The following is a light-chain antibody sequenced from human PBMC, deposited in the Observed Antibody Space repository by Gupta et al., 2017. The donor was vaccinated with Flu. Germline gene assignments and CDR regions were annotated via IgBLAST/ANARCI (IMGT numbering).Light chain of an antibody. V-gene: IGLV1-40*01. J-gene: IGLJ1*01. CDR1: SSNIGAGYD. Sequence: QSVLPQPPSVSGAPGQRVTISCTGSSSNIGAGYDVHWYHQLPGTAPKLLIYGNSNRPSGVPDRFSGSKSGTSASLAITGLQAEDEADYYCQSYDSSRSGYVFGTGTKVTVL. CDR2: GNS. CDR3: QSYDSSRSGYV.